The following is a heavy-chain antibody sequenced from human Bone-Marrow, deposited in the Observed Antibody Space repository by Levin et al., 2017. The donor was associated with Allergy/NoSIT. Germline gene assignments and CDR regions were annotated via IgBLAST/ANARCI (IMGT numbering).Heavy chain of an antibody. J-gene: IGHJ4*02. V-gene: IGHV4-39*01. CDR2: MYYSGST. D-gene: IGHD5-12*01. Sequence: KTSETLSLTCTVSGASISSSYFWGWIRQPPGRGLEWIGSMYYSGSTYYNPSLKRRLTISLDTSKSQFSLRLSSVTAADTAVYYCARHAPNLVPTILGEFDYWGQGALVTVSS. CDR3: ARHAPNLVPTILGEFDY. CDR1: GASISSSYF.